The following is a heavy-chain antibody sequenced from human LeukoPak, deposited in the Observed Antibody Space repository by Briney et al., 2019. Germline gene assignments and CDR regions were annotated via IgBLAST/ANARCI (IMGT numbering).Heavy chain of an antibody. CDR2: IYYSGST. J-gene: IGHJ5*02. CDR1: GGSISSSSYY. D-gene: IGHD3-22*01. V-gene: IGHV4-39*07. CDR3: ARDSLSVYDSSGYYPPNWFDP. Sequence: KPSETLSLTCTVSGGSISSSSYYWGWIRQPPGKGLEWIGSIYYSGSTYYNPSLKSRVTISVDTSKNQFSLKLSSVTAADTAVYYCARDSLSVYDSSGYYPPNWFDPWGQGTLVTVSS.